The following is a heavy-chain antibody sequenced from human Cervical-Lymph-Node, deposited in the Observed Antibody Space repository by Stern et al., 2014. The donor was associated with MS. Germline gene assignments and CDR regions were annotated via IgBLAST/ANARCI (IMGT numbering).Heavy chain of an antibody. J-gene: IGHJ4*02. V-gene: IGHV3-30*18. D-gene: IGHD3-22*01. Sequence: VQLVESGGGVVHPGRSLRLSCAASGFTFNDYGMHWVRQAPGKGLEWVAVISYDGSDKYYVDSVKGRFAISRDNSKNTLYLQMNSLRAEDTAVYYCAKVPYGSSGYYYERLQDYFDSWGQGTLVTVSS. CDR1: GFTFNDYG. CDR2: ISYDGSDK. CDR3: AKVPYGSSGYYYERLQDYFDS.